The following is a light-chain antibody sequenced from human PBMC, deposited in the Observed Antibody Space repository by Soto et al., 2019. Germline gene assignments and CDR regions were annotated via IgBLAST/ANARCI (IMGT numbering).Light chain of an antibody. V-gene: IGKV4-1*01. Sequence: DMVMTQSPESLAMSKDETATINCKSSQSVLYSSNNYNYLAWYQQKPGQPPKLLITWASTREPGVSGRFSGSGFATDFTLTISSLRSEDVAVYYCQQYYDTPLTFGGGTKVAIK. CDR2: WAS. J-gene: IGKJ4*01. CDR3: QQYYDTPLT. CDR1: QSVLYSSNNYNY.